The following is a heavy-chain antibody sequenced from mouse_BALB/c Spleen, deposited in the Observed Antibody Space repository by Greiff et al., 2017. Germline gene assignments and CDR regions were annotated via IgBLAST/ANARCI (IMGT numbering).Heavy chain of an antibody. CDR1: GYTFTSYW. CDR3: ARTGYYGSSTWFAY. Sequence: QVQLQQPGAELVKPGASVKLSCKASGYTFTSYWMHWVKQRPGQGLEWIGEINPSNGLTNYNEKFKSKATLTVDKSSSTAYMQLSSLTSEDSAVYYCARTGYYGSSTWFAYWGQGTLVTVSA. D-gene: IGHD1-1*01. CDR2: INPSNGLT. J-gene: IGHJ3*01. V-gene: IGHV1S81*02.